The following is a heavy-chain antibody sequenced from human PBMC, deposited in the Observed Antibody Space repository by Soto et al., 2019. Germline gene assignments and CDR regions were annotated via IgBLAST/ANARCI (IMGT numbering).Heavy chain of an antibody. Sequence: GGSLRLSCAASGFTFSSYSMNWVRQAPGKGLEWVSYISSSSSTIYYADSVKGRFTISRDNAKNSLYLQMNSLRDEDTAVYYCASQEGYCISTSRPLDYWGQGTLVPVSS. J-gene: IGHJ4*02. D-gene: IGHD2-2*01. CDR1: GFTFSSYS. CDR3: ASQEGYCISTSRPLDY. CDR2: ISSSSSTI. V-gene: IGHV3-48*02.